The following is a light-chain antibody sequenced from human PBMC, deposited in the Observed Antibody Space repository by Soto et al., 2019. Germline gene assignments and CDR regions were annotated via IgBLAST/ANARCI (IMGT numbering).Light chain of an antibody. CDR3: SSFTSSSSYV. V-gene: IGLV2-14*01. J-gene: IGLJ1*01. CDR1: SSDVGGYNY. Sequence: QSALTQPASVSGSPGQSITISCTGTSSDVGGYNYVSWYQQHPGKAPKLMIYEVGNRPSGVSNRFSGSKSGNMASLTISGLQAEDEADYYCSSFTSSSSYVFGTGTKLTVL. CDR2: EVG.